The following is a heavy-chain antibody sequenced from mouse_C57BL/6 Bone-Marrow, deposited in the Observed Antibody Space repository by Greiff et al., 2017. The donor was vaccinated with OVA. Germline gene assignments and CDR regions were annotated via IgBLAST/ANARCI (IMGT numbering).Heavy chain of an antibody. V-gene: IGHV5-15*01. J-gene: IGHJ3*01. Sequence: DVKLVESGGGLVQPGGSLKLSCAASGFTFSDYGMAWVRQAPRKGPEWVAFISNLAYSIYYADTVTGRFTISRENAKNTLYLEMSSLRSEDTAMYYCAREGGNPFAYWGQGTLVTVSA. CDR1: GFTFSDYG. CDR2: ISNLAYSI. CDR3: AREGGNPFAY.